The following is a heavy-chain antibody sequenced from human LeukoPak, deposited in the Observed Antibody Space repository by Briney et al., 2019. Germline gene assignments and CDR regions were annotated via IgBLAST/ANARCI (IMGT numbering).Heavy chain of an antibody. J-gene: IGHJ6*03. CDR3: ARDRGGGVYYYYYYMDV. V-gene: IGHV1-46*01. D-gene: IGHD2-8*01. CDR2: INPSGGST. CDR1: GYTSTSYY. Sequence: ASVKVSCKASGYTSTSYYMHWVRQAPGQGLEWMGIINPSGGSTSYAQKFQGRVTMTRDMSTSTVYMELSSLRSEDTAVYYCARDRGGGVYYYYYYMDVWGKGTTVTVSS.